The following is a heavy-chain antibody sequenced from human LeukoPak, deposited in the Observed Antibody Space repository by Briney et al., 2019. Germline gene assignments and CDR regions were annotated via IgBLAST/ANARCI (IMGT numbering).Heavy chain of an antibody. V-gene: IGHV4-39*07. CDR1: GVSISSSSYY. D-gene: IGHD3-3*01. J-gene: IGHJ3*02. CDR2: IYYSGST. CDR3: ARDRFLEWLLGDAFDI. Sequence: SETLSLTCTVSGVSISSSSYYWGWIRQPPGKGLEWIGSIYYSGSTYYNPSLKSRVTISVDTSKNQFSLKLSSVTAADTAVYYCARDRFLEWLLGDAFDIWGQGTMVTVSS.